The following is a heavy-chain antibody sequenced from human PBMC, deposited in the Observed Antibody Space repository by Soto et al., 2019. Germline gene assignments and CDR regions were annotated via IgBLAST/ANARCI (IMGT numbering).Heavy chain of an antibody. CDR1: GGSISSGGYY. CDR2: IYYSGST. V-gene: IGHV4-31*03. D-gene: IGHD2-2*01. Sequence: PSETLSLTCTVSGGSISSGGYYWSWIRQHPXKGLEWIGYIYYSGSTYYNPALKSRVTISVDTSKNQFSLKLSSVTAADTAVYYCARVRVDCSSTSCYDYYYYGMDVWGHGTTVTVSS. J-gene: IGHJ6*02. CDR3: ARVRVDCSSTSCYDYYYYGMDV.